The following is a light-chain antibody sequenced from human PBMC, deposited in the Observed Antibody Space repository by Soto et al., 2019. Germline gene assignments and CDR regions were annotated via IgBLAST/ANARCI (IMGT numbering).Light chain of an antibody. Sequence: QSALTQPASVSGSPGQSSTISCTATTSDVGDYNYVSWYQQYPGKAPKPIIYNVSNRPSGVSNRFSGSKSGDTASLPISGLQAEDEADYYCSSYTRRSSVIFGGGTKVTVL. V-gene: IGLV2-14*01. CDR2: NVS. CDR3: SSYTRRSSVI. J-gene: IGLJ2*01. CDR1: TSDVGDYNY.